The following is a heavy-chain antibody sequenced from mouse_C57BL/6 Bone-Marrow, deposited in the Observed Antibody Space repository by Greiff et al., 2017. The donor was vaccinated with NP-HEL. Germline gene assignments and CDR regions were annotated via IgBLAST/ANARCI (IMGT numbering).Heavy chain of an antibody. D-gene: IGHD2-4*01. V-gene: IGHV1-50*01. Sequence: VQLQQPGAELVKPGASVKLSCKASGYTFTSYWMQWVKQRPGQGLEWIGEIDPSDSYTNYNQKFKGKATLTVDTSSSTAYMPLRSLTSEDSAVYYCSCGIYYDHSRYYFDFGGQGTTLTVSS. CDR3: SCGIYYDHSRYYFDF. CDR2: IDPSDSYT. CDR1: GYTFTSYW. J-gene: IGHJ2*01.